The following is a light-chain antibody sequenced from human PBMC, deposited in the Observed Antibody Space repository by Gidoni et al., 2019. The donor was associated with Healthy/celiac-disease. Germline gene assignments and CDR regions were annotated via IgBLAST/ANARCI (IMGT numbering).Light chain of an antibody. CDR2: DVS. Sequence: QSALTQPASVSGSPGPSITISCTGTSSDVGGYNYVSWYQQHPGKAPKLMIYDVSNRPSGVSNRFSGSKSGNTASLTISGLQAEDEADYYCSSYTSSSTLVFGGGTKLTV. CDR1: SSDVGGYNY. J-gene: IGLJ3*02. CDR3: SSYTSSSTLV. V-gene: IGLV2-14*01.